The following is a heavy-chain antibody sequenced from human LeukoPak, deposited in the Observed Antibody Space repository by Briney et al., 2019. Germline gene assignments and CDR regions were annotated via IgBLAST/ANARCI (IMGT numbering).Heavy chain of an antibody. CDR1: GGSISSSNW. D-gene: IGHD3-22*01. V-gene: IGHV4-4*02. CDR3: ARGPGWYYYASRARYFDY. CDR2: IFHSGST. Sequence: SGTLSLTCAVSGGSISSSNWWSWVRQPPGKGLEWIGEIFHSGSTNYNPSLKSRVTISVDKSKNQFSLKLSSVTAADTAVYYCARGPGWYYYASRARYFDYWGQGTLVTVSS. J-gene: IGHJ4*02.